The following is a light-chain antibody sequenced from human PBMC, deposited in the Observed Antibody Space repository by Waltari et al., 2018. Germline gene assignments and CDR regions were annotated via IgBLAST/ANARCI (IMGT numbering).Light chain of an antibody. CDR2: EDD. CDR3: QSYDSTTVI. CDR1: SGSIASNY. J-gene: IGLJ2*01. Sequence: FILTQPHSVSESPGKTVTISCTRSSGSIASNYVQWYQQRPGSSPTTVIYEDDQRPSGVPDLFSGSIDGSSNSASLTISGLKTEDESDYYCQSYDSTTVIFGGGTKLTVL. V-gene: IGLV6-57*01.